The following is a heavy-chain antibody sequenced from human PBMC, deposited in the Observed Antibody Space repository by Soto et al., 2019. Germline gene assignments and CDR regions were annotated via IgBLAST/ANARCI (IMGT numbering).Heavy chain of an antibody. CDR1: GGTFSSYA. D-gene: IGHD2-8*01. Sequence: VKVSCKASGGTFSSYAISWVRQAPGQGLEWMGGIIPIFGTANYAQKFQGRVTITADKSTSTAYMELSSLRSEDTAVYYCARDGPTGYCTNGVCYLDVWGQGTTVTVSS. CDR2: IIPIFGTA. V-gene: IGHV1-69*06. J-gene: IGHJ6*02. CDR3: ARDGPTGYCTNGVCYLDV.